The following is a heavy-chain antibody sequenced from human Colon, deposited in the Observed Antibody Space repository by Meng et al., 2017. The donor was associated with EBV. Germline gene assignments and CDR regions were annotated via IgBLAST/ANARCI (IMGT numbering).Heavy chain of an antibody. Sequence: QLQLQESGPGLVRPSEPLSLTCAVYGGPFSGSLWTWIRHPPGQGLEWIGEINHRGSTNYNPSLKSRVTISVDTSKNQFSLKLSSVTAAETAVYYCARDMTTVTNTWGQGTLVTVSA. V-gene: IGHV4-34*01. J-gene: IGHJ5*02. CDR3: ARDMTTVTNT. CDR2: INHRGST. D-gene: IGHD4-17*01. CDR1: GGPFSGSL.